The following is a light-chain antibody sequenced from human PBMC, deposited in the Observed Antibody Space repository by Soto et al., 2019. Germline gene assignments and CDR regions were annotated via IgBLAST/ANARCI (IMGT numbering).Light chain of an antibody. Sequence: DIQMTPSPSTLSASIVDRVIITCRANQSISVWLAWYQQKPGKAPKRLIYAASSLQPGVPSRFSGSGSGTEFTLTISSLQPEDFATYYCLQHNSYPRTFGQGTKVDIK. CDR3: LQHNSYPRT. CDR2: AAS. V-gene: IGKV1-17*01. CDR1: QSISVW. J-gene: IGKJ1*01.